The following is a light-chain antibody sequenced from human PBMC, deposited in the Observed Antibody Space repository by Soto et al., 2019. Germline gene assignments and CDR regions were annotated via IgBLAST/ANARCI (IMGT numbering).Light chain of an antibody. CDR3: QQCGSSPYT. CDR1: QSVSNKY. Sequence: ETVLTQSPGTLSLSPGESATLSCRASQSVSNKYLVWYQQKPGQAPRLLIHVASSRATGIPDRFSGSGSGTDFTLTINRLEPADSAVYYCQQCGSSPYTFGQGTKLEIK. J-gene: IGKJ2*01. V-gene: IGKV3-20*01. CDR2: VAS.